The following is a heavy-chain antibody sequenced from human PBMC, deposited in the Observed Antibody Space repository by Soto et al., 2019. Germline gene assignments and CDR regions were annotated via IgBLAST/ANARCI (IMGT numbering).Heavy chain of an antibody. CDR3: ARDYRGWEPAAMIRGWYYYYGMDV. D-gene: IGHD2-2*01. CDR2: ISAYNGNT. CDR1: GYTFTSYG. J-gene: IGHJ6*02. V-gene: IGHV1-18*01. Sequence: GASVRVSCKASGYTFTSYGISWVRQAPGQGLEWMGWISAYNGNTNYAQKLQGRVIMTTDTSTSTAYMELRSLRSDDTAVYYCARDYRGWEPAAMIRGWYYYYGMDVSGQGTTVTVSS.